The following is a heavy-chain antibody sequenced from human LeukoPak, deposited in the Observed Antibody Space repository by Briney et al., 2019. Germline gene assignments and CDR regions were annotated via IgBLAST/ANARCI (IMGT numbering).Heavy chain of an antibody. CDR2: INPSGGST. V-gene: IGHV1-46*01. J-gene: IGHJ4*02. Sequence: ASVKVSCKASGYTFTSYYMHWVRQAPGQGLEWMGIINPSGGSTSYAQKFQGRVTMTRDMSTSTVYMELSSLRSEDTAVYYCARDLEMDSSSSPRGWRSYYFDYWGQGTLVTVSS. CDR1: GYTFTSYY. D-gene: IGHD6-13*01. CDR3: ARDLEMDSSSSPRGWRSYYFDY.